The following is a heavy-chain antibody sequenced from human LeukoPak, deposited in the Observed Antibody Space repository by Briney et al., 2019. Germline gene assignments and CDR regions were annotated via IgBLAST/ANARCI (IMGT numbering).Heavy chain of an antibody. CDR3: ARGDPWGFDP. CDR2: INPSGGST. D-gene: IGHD7-27*01. CDR1: GYTFTTYF. J-gene: IGHJ5*02. V-gene: IGHV1-46*01. Sequence: ASVKVSCKASGYTFTTYFIHWVRQAPGQGLEWMGVINPSGGSTSYAQNFQGRLTMTRDTSTSTVYMELSSLRSEDTAVYYCARGDPWGFDPWGQGTLVTVSS.